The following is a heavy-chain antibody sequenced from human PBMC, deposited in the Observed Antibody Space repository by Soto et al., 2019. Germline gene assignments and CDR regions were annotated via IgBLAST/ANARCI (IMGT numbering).Heavy chain of an antibody. CDR3: VRGVRLRFLEWLFWFDP. CDR2: MNPICGKT. D-gene: IGHD3-3*01. J-gene: IGHJ5*02. V-gene: IGHV1-8*01. CDR1: GDTFSRYA. Sequence: ASVKVSCKASGDTFSRYAISWVRKATGQGLEWMGGMNPICGKTGYAQKFQGRVTMTRDTSMSTAYMELSSLRSEDTAVYYCVRGVRLRFLEWLFWFDPLGQGTLVTGSS.